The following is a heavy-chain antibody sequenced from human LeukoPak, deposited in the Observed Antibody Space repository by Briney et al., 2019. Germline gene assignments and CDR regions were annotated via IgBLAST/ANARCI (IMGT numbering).Heavy chain of an antibody. Sequence: GRSLRLSCAAFGFSVTTHGMSWVRQAPGKGLEWVAVIWDDGNNQYYSDSVKGRFTISRDNSNNTLYLQMNSLRAEDTAVYYCARDLSSTFYYYGMDVWGQGTTVTVSS. J-gene: IGHJ6*02. V-gene: IGHV3-33*01. CDR2: IWDDGNNQ. D-gene: IGHD3-10*01. CDR3: ARDLSSTFYYYGMDV. CDR1: GFSVTTHG.